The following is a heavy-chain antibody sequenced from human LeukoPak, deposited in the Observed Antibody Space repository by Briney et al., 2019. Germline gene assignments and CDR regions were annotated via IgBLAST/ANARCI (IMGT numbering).Heavy chain of an antibody. CDR2: LWSDGIKT. Sequence: GGSLRLSCAASGFTFTNYPMHWVRQAPGKGLEWVAVLWSDGIKTDYADSVKGRFTISRDSSKNTVFLYMNTLRAEDTAIYYCAKDRTVGASYWYFDLWGRGTLVTVSS. D-gene: IGHD1-26*01. V-gene: IGHV3-33*06. J-gene: IGHJ2*01. CDR1: GFTFTNYP. CDR3: AKDRTVGASYWYFDL.